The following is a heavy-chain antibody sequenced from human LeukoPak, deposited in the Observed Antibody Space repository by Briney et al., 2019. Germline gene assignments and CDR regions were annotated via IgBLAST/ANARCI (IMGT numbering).Heavy chain of an antibody. CDR3: ARLSGAPIRHPIYHFDY. V-gene: IGHV4-38-2*01. CDR2: IYHSGST. Sequence: HPSETLSLTCAVSGYSISSGYYWGWIRQPPGKGVEWIGNIYHSGSTYKNPSLKSRVTISLDTSKNQFSLSLSSVTAADTAMYYCARLSGAPIRHPIYHFDYWGQGTLVTVSS. J-gene: IGHJ4*02. D-gene: IGHD2-2*02. CDR1: GYSISSGYY.